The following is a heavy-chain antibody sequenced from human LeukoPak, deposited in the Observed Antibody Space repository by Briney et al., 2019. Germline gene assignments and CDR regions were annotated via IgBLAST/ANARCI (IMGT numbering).Heavy chain of an antibody. V-gene: IGHV3-7*01. Sequence: GGSLRLSCAASGFTFSTYWMSWVRQAPGKGLEWVANIKQDGSEKYYVDSVKGRFTISRDNAKNSLYLQMNSLRAEDTAVYYCARVPYSSSWYPPYYYYYMDVWGKGTTVTVSS. CDR3: ARVPYSSSWYPPYYYYYMDV. D-gene: IGHD6-13*01. CDR1: GFTFSTYW. CDR2: IKQDGSEK. J-gene: IGHJ6*03.